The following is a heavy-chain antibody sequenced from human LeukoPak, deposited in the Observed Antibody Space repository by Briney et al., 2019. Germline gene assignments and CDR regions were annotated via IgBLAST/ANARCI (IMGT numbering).Heavy chain of an antibody. CDR1: GFTFSSYA. V-gene: IGHV3-30-3*01. J-gene: IGHJ1*01. CDR2: ISYDGSNK. Sequence: PGRSLRLSCAASGFTFSSYAIHWVRQAPGKGLEWVAVISYDGSNKYYADSVKGRFTISRDNSKNTLYLQMSSLRAEDTAVYYCARVASITFGGVMVIDVYFQHWGQGTLVTVSS. D-gene: IGHD3-16*01. CDR3: ARVASITFGGVMVIDVYFQH.